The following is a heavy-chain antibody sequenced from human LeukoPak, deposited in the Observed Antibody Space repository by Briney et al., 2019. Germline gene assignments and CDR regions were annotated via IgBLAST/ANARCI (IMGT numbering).Heavy chain of an antibody. CDR3: ARDITMVRGVITGMDY. CDR1: GYTFTGYC. V-gene: IGHV1-2*06. CDR2: INPNSGGT. Sequence: ASVKVSCKASGYTFTGYCMHWVRQAPGQGLEWMGRINPNSGGTNYAQKFQGRVTMTRDTSISTAYMELSRLRSDDTAVYYCARDITMVRGVITGMDYWGQGTLVTVSS. J-gene: IGHJ4*02. D-gene: IGHD3-10*01.